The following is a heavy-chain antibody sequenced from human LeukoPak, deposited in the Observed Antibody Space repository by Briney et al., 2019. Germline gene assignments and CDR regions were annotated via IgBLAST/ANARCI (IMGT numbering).Heavy chain of an antibody. CDR2: INWDGAST. CDR1: GFRVDDYS. CDR3: GRVHCSTNSCYDYYDYYMDV. D-gene: IGHD2-2*01. J-gene: IGHJ6*03. Sequence: GGSLRLSCAASGFRVDDYSMTWVRHVPGKGLEWVAGINWDGASTGYGGSMKRRFTSSRDNGKNSLYLHMNRLRVEDTAVYYCGRVHCSTNSCYDYYDYYMDVSGKGTTVTVSS. V-gene: IGHV3-20*04.